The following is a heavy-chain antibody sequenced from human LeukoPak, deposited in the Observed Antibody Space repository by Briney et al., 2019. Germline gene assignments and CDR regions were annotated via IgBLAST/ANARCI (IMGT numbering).Heavy chain of an antibody. Sequence: GGSLRLSCAASGFTFDDYGMSWVRQAPGKGLEWVSGINWNGGSTGYADSVKGRFTISRDNSKNTLYLQMNSLRAEDTAVYYCAKAPPIFYDSSGYYNDYWGQGTLVTVSS. CDR3: AKAPPIFYDSSGYYNDY. CDR1: GFTFDDYG. J-gene: IGHJ4*02. CDR2: INWNGGST. V-gene: IGHV3-20*04. D-gene: IGHD3-22*01.